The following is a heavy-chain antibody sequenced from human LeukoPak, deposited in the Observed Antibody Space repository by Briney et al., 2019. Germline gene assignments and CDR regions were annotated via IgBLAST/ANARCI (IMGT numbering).Heavy chain of an antibody. V-gene: IGHV3-23*01. D-gene: IGHD3-10*01. CDR3: AKDVGEYSFTPIDY. J-gene: IGHJ4*02. CDR2: ISGSGGST. CDR1: GLTFSSYA. Sequence: PGGSLRLSCAASGLTFSSYAMTWVRQAPGKGLEWVSDISGSGGSTFYADSVKGRFTISRDNSKNTLFLQMNSLRADDTAVYYCAKDVGEYSFTPIDYWGQGTLVTVSS.